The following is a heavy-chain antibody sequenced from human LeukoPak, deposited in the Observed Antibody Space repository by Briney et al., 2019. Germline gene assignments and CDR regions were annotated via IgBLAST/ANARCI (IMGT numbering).Heavy chain of an antibody. D-gene: IGHD4-23*01. CDR3: ARVLDYGGKKDAFDI. V-gene: IGHV1-18*01. Sequence: ASVRVSCKASGYNFTSFGITWVRQAPGQGLQWMGWISGYNGNTNYAQILQGRVTMTTDTSTSTVYMELRSLRSEDTAVYYCARVLDYGGKKDAFDIWGQGTMVTVSS. CDR2: ISGYNGNT. CDR1: GYNFTSFG. J-gene: IGHJ3*02.